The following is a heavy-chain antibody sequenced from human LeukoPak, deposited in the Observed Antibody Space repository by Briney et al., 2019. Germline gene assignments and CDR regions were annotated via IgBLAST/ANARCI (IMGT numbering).Heavy chain of an antibody. J-gene: IGHJ4*02. CDR3: AKDWIALAGITLTE. CDR1: GFSFSSYG. Sequence: PGGSLRLSCAASGFSFSSYGMHWVRQAPGKGLEWVAFIRYDGSNKYYADSVKGRFTISRDNSKNTLYLQMKSLRAEDTAVYYCAKDWIALAGITLTEWGQGTLVTVSS. CDR2: IRYDGSNK. V-gene: IGHV3-30*02. D-gene: IGHD6-19*01.